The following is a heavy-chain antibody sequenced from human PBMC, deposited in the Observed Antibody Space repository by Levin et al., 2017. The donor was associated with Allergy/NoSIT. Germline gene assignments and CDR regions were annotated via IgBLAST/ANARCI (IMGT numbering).Heavy chain of an antibody. V-gene: IGHV2-5*02. J-gene: IGHJ4*02. CDR2: IYYDDDK. CDR3: AHSFYSRYFDY. CDR1: EFSLSTTGVG. Sequence: NGSGPTLVKPTQTLTLTCTFSEFSLSTTGVGVGWIRQPPGKALEWLALIYYDDDKRYSPSLKNRLTITKDTSKNQVVLTMTNMDPVDTGTYYCAHSFYSRYFDYWGQGTLVTVSS. D-gene: IGHD2-21*01.